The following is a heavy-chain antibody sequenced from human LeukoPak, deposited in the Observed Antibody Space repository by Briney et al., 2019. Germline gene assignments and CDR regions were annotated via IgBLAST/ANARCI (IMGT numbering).Heavy chain of an antibody. Sequence: GGSLGLSCAASGFTFSDSYMGWIRQAPGKGLEWISYITSSGSSVYYPDSVKGRFTISRDNAKNSLFLQINSLRAEDTAIFYCARALNDAFDIWGQGTMVTVSS. CDR2: ITSSGSSV. CDR3: ARALNDAFDI. CDR1: GFTFSDSY. J-gene: IGHJ3*02. V-gene: IGHV3-11*01.